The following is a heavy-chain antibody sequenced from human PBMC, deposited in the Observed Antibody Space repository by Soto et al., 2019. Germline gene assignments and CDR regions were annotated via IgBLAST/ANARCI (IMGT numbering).Heavy chain of an antibody. D-gene: IGHD5-12*01. V-gene: IGHV4-34*01. J-gene: IGHJ4*02. CDR1: GGSFSGYY. Sequence: QVQLQEWGAGRLKPSETRSLTFAVYGGSFSGYYWSWSLQPPGKGLEWIGENNHIGSTNYNPSLKTRATISVDTFKHQFSMKLSSVPAADTAVYYCARGLDVATIRGFYYWGQGNLVNNSS. CDR3: ARGLDVATIRGFYY. CDR2: NNHIGST.